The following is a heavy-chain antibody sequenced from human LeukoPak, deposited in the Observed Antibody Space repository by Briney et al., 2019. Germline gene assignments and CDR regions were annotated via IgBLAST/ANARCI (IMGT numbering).Heavy chain of an antibody. V-gene: IGHV4-39*07. Sequence: SETLSLTCTVSGGSISSSNYYWGWIRQPPGKGLEWIGTIYYSGSAYYNPSLKSRVTISVDTSKNQFSLKLSSVTAADTAVYYCARTHVFRFLEWTYYFDYWGQGTLVTVSS. CDR3: ARTHVFRFLEWTYYFDY. J-gene: IGHJ4*02. CDR2: IYYSGSA. D-gene: IGHD3-3*01. CDR1: GGSISSSNYY.